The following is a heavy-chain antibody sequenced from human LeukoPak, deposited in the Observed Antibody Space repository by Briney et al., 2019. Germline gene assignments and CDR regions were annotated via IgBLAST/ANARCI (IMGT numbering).Heavy chain of an antibody. CDR2: INHSGST. CDR1: GGSLSGYY. D-gene: IGHD2-2*01. CDR3: ARHLKSSRVVPAAMPGVPFDP. J-gene: IGHJ5*02. Sequence: SETLSLTCAVYGGSLSGYYWSWIRQPPGKGLEWIGEINHSGSTNYNPSLKSRVTISVDTSKNQFSLKLSSVTAADTAVYYCARHLKSSRVVPAAMPGVPFDPWGQGTLVTVSS. V-gene: IGHV4-34*01.